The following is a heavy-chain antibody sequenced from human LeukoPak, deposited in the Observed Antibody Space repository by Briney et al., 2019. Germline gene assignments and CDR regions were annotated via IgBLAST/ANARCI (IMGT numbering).Heavy chain of an antibody. J-gene: IGHJ4*02. Sequence: SETLSLTCTASGCSISSYYWSWIRQPPGKGLEWIGYIYYSGSTNYNPSLKSRVTISVDTSKNQFSLKLSSVTAADTAVYYCARGAIKVAPGRGVILDYWGQGTLVTVSS. V-gene: IGHV4-59*01. D-gene: IGHD3-10*01. CDR3: ARGAIKVAPGRGVILDY. CDR1: GCSISSYY. CDR2: IYYSGST.